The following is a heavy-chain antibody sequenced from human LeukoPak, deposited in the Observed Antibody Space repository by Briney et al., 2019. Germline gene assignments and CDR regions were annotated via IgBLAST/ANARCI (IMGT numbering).Heavy chain of an antibody. J-gene: IGHJ4*02. V-gene: IGHV4-59*11. D-gene: IGHD6-19*01. CDR3: ASGLISGAWSYFDY. CDR2: IYYSVTT. Sequence: PSETLSLTCTVSGGSISSHYWSWIRQPPGKGLEWIGCIYYSVTTDYNPSLQSRVSLSVDTSKNQFSLKLSSVSAADTAVYYCASGLISGAWSYFDYWGRGTRVTVSS. CDR1: GGSISSHY.